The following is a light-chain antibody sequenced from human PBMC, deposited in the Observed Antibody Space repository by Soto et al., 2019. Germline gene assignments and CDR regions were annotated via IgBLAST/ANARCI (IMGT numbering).Light chain of an antibody. J-gene: IGKJ1*01. Sequence: EMALTQSPATLSVSPGESATPSSRAGQSVGSNLAWYQQKPGQAPRLLIYGASTRATGIPARFSGSGSGTEFTLTISSLQSEDFAIYLCQQYNNWPPVRTFGQGTKVEIK. V-gene: IGKV3-15*01. CDR2: GAS. CDR1: QSVGSN. CDR3: QQYNNWPPVRT.